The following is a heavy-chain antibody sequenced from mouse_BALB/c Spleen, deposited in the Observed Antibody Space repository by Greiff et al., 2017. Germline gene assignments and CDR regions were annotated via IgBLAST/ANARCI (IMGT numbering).Heavy chain of an antibody. CDR1: GFSLTSYG. V-gene: IGHV2-9*02. D-gene: IGHD2-14*01. J-gene: IGHJ2*01. Sequence: VNLVESGPGLVVPSQSLSITCNVSGFSLTSYGVHWVRQPPGKGLEWLGVIWAGGSTNYNSPLMSRLSISKDNSKSHVFLKMNSLQTDDTAMYYCARDRGTGLYYFDYWGQGTTLTVSS. CDR2: IWAGGST. CDR3: ARDRGTGLYYFDY.